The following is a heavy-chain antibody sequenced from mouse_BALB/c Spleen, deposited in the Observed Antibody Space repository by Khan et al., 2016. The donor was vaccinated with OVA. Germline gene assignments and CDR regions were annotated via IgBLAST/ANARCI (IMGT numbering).Heavy chain of an antibody. CDR1: GFSLTDYA. V-gene: IGHV2-6-5*01. Sequence: VELVESGPGLVAPSQSLSITCTVSGFSLTDYAVSWIRQPPGKGLEWLGVIWVSGSKYYNSVLKPRLSISKDNSKSQVFLKMNSLQTDDTAMYFCARDPPYYSIDYWGQGTSVTVSS. J-gene: IGHJ4*01. CDR3: ARDPPYYSIDY. CDR2: IWVSGSK.